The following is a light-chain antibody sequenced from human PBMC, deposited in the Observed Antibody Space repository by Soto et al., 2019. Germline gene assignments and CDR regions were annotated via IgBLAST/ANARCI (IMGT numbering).Light chain of an antibody. CDR1: QSISSW. CDR3: QQYSSYWT. Sequence: DVQVTQSPSTLSASVGDRVTITCRASQSISSWLAWYQQKPGKAPKHLIYKASSLETGVPSRFSGSGSGTEFTLTISSLQPDDFATYYCQQYSSYWTFGQGTKVDIK. CDR2: KAS. V-gene: IGKV1-5*03. J-gene: IGKJ1*01.